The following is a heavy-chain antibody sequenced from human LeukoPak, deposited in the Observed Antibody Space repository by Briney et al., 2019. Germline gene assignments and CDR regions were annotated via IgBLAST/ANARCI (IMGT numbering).Heavy chain of an antibody. V-gene: IGHV4-59*01. CDR3: ARSRSGYSYDHAAFDI. J-gene: IGHJ3*02. Sequence: PSETLSLTCAVYGGSFSGYYWSWIRQPPGKGLGWIAYIDYRGSTTYNPSLKSRVTISVDTSRNQFSLKLSSVTAADTAVYYCARSRSGYSYDHAAFDIWGQGTMVTVSS. CDR1: GGSFSGYY. D-gene: IGHD5-18*01. CDR2: IDYRGST.